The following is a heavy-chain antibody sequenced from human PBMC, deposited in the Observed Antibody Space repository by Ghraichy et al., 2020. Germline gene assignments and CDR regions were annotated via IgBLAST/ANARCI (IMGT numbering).Heavy chain of an antibody. CDR2: IYYSGST. Sequence: SETLSLTCTVSGGSISSSSYYWGWIRQPPGKGLEWIGSIYYSGSTYYNPSLKSRVTISVDTSKNQFSLKLSSVTAADTAVYYCARHVRALGAFDIWGQGTRVTVSS. D-gene: IGHD3-10*02. J-gene: IGHJ3*02. CDR1: GGSISSSSYY. CDR3: ARHVRALGAFDI. V-gene: IGHV4-39*01.